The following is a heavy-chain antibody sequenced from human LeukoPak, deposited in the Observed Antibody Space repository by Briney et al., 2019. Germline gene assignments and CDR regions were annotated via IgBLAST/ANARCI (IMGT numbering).Heavy chain of an antibody. J-gene: IGHJ4*02. CDR2: IIPIFGTA. CDR3: ARETGYNWNGEGYFDY. D-gene: IGHD1-1*01. V-gene: IGHV1-69*01. Sequence: GASVKVSCKASGGTFSSYAISWVRQAPGQGLEWMGGIIPIFGTANYAQKFQGRVTITADESTSTAYMELSSLRSEDTAVYYCARETGYNWNGEGYFDYWGQGTLVTVSS. CDR1: GGTFSSYA.